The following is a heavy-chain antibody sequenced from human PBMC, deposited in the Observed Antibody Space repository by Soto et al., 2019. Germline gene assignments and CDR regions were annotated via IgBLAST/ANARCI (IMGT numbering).Heavy chain of an antibody. D-gene: IGHD2-2*01. CDR1: GLTISTYA. V-gene: IGHV3-23*01. Sequence: GGSLRLSCAAFGLTISTYAMRWVRQAPGKGLEWVSAISDSRGRTYYADSVKGRFAISRDNSRNTLYLQMNSLRAEDTAVYYCAKGSASSRPYYFHYWGQGTLVTVSS. CDR3: AKGSASSRPYYFHY. J-gene: IGHJ4*02. CDR2: ISDSRGRT.